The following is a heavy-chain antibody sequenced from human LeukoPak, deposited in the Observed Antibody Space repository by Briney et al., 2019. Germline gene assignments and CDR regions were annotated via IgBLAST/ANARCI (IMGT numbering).Heavy chain of an antibody. Sequence: GGSLRLSCVASGFTFSYCWMIWVRQAPGKGLEWVANINQPGSQKYHVDSVKGRFTISRDNARNSLFLQMNSLTADDTAVYYCARGLGKGSSDYWGQGTLVTVSS. D-gene: IGHD6-6*01. CDR2: INQPGSQK. CDR3: ARGLGKGSSDY. CDR1: GFTFSYCW. J-gene: IGHJ4*02. V-gene: IGHV3-7*03.